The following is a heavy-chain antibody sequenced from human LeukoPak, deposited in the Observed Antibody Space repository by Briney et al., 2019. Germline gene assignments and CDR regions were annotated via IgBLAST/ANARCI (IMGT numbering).Heavy chain of an antibody. J-gene: IGHJ4*02. CDR3: ARPTYCGSDCYFNFDY. Sequence: EASVKVSCKTSGYTFATYFMHWVRQAPGQGLEWMGYIKPNSGVTNYAQKFRGRVTMTWDTSISTAYIELSGLTSDDTAIYYCARPTYCGSDCYFNFDYWGQGTLATVSS. V-gene: IGHV1-2*02. D-gene: IGHD2-21*02. CDR1: GYTFATYF. CDR2: IKPNSGVT.